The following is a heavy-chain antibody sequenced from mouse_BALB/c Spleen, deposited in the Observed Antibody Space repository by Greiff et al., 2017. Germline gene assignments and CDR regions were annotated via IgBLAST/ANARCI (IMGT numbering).Heavy chain of an antibody. CDR2: ISSGGSYT. V-gene: IGHV5-6*02. Sequence: DVMLVESGGDLVKPGGSLKLSCAASGFTFSSYGMSWVRQTPDKRLEWVATISSGGSYTYYPDSVKGRFTISRDNAKNTLYLQMSSLKSEDTAMYYCASPYGNYEAWFAYWGQGTLVTVSA. J-gene: IGHJ3*01. CDR1: GFTFSSYG. D-gene: IGHD2-1*01. CDR3: ASPYGNYEAWFAY.